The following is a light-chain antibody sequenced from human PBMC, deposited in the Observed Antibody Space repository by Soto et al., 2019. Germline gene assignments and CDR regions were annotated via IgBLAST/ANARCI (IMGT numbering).Light chain of an antibody. CDR3: QQYGSSPT. CDR2: GAS. CDR1: QSVSSSY. Sequence: EIVLTQSPGTRSLSPGERATLSCRASQSVSSSYLAWYQQKPGQAPRLLIYGASSRATGIPDRFSGSGSGTDFTLTISRLEPEDFAVYYCQQYGSSPTFGPGTKWISN. J-gene: IGKJ3*01. V-gene: IGKV3-20*01.